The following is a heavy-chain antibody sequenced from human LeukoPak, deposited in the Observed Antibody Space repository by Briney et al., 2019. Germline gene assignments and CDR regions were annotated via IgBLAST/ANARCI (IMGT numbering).Heavy chain of an antibody. CDR1: GYTFTSYD. D-gene: IGHD5-18*01. Sequence: ASVKVSCKASGYTFTSYDINWVRQATGQGLEWMGWMNPNNGNTDYAQKFQGRVTLTRNTSISTAYMELSSLRSEDTAVYYCARAWAVRYSYGYVNYWGQGTLVTVSS. CDR3: ARAWAVRYSYGYVNY. J-gene: IGHJ4*02. CDR2: MNPNNGNT. V-gene: IGHV1-8*01.